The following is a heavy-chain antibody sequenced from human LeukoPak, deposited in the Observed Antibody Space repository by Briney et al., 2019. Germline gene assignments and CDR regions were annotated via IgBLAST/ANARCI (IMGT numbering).Heavy chain of an antibody. CDR3: ARRGYYGSGRVPSYYFDY. J-gene: IGHJ4*02. CDR1: GGSISSSSYY. Sequence: SETLSLTCTVSGGSISSSSYYWGWIRQPPGKGLEWIGSIDYSGSTYYNPSLKSRVTISVDTSKNQFSLKLSSVTAADTAVYYCARRGYYGSGRVPSYYFDYWGQGTLVTVSS. V-gene: IGHV4-39*01. CDR2: IDYSGST. D-gene: IGHD3-10*01.